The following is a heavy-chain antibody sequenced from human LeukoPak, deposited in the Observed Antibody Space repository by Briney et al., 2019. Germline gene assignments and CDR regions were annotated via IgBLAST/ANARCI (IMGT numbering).Heavy chain of an antibody. Sequence: ASVKVSCKASGYTFTSYGISWVRQAPGQGLEWMGWISAYNGNTNYAQKLQGRVTTTTDTSTSTAYMELRSLRSDDTAVYYCAREGKDSSGYYPEYFQHWGQGTLVTVSS. CDR1: GYTFTSYG. J-gene: IGHJ1*01. CDR3: AREGKDSSGYYPEYFQH. V-gene: IGHV1-18*01. CDR2: ISAYNGNT. D-gene: IGHD3-22*01.